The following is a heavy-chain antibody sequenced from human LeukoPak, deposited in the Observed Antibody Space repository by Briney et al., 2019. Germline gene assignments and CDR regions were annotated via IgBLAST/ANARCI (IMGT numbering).Heavy chain of an antibody. J-gene: IGHJ4*02. CDR3: ARFHSSGWSHLDY. Sequence: SETLSLTCTVSGGSISSYYWSWIRQPPGKGLEWIGYIYYSGTTNYNPSLKSRVTISVDTSKNQFSLKLSSVTAADTAMYYCARFHSSGWSHLDYWGQGTLVTVSS. V-gene: IGHV4-59*01. D-gene: IGHD6-19*01. CDR2: IYYSGTT. CDR1: GGSISSYY.